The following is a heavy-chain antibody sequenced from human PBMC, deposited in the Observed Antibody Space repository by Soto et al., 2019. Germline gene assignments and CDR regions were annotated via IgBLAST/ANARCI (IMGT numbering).Heavy chain of an antibody. D-gene: IGHD6-19*01. CDR1: GFTFSSYA. J-gene: IGHJ4*02. Sequence: SLRLSCAASGFTFSSYAMHWVRQAPGKGLEWVAVISYDGSNKYYADSVKGRFTISRDNSKNTLYLQMNSLRAEDTAVYYCARGPNWRYRSGWYVYYWGQGTLVTVSS. V-gene: IGHV3-30-3*01. CDR2: ISYDGSNK. CDR3: ARGPNWRYRSGWYVYY.